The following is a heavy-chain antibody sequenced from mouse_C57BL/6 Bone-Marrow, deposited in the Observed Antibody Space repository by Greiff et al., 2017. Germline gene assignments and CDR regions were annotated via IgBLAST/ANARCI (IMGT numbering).Heavy chain of an antibody. CDR1: GYTFTSYW. V-gene: IGHV1-55*01. J-gene: IGHJ1*03. D-gene: IGHD2-5*01. Sequence: VQLQQPGAELVKPGASVKMSCKASGYTFTSYWMTWVKQRPGQGLEWIGDIYPGSGSTNYNEKFKSKATLTVDKSSSTAYMQLSSLTSEDSAVYYCARPYYSNYGYFDVWGTGTTVTVSA. CDR2: IYPGSGST. CDR3: ARPYYSNYGYFDV.